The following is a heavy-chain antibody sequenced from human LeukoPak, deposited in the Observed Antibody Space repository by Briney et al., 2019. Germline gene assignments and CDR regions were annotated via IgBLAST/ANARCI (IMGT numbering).Heavy chain of an antibody. J-gene: IGHJ4*02. CDR1: GFTVSSNY. Sequence: PGGSLRLSCAASGFTVSSNYMSWVRQAPGKGLEWVSVIYSGGSTYYADSVKGRFTISRDNSKNTLYLQMNSLRAEDTAVYYCARYSSSWPRPHFDCWGQGTLVTVSS. V-gene: IGHV3-66*01. CDR3: ARYSSSWPRPHFDC. CDR2: IYSGGST. D-gene: IGHD6-13*01.